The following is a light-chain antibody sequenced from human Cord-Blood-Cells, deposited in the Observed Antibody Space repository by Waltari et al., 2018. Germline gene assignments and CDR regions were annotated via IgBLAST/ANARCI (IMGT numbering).Light chain of an antibody. J-gene: IGKJ4*01. CDR1: QSISSC. CDR3: QQYNSYSLT. V-gene: IGKV1-5*03. CDR2: KAS. Sequence: DIQMTQSPSTLPASVGDRVTITCRASQSISSCLAWYQQKPGKAPKLLLYKASSLESGVPSRFSGSGAVTEFTLTISSLQADDFATYYCQQYNSYSLTFGGGTKVEIK.